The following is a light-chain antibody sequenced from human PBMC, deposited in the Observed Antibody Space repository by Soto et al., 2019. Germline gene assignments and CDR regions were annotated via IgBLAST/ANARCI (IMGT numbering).Light chain of an antibody. CDR3: TSFTSGSTPYV. CDR2: DVT. V-gene: IGLV2-14*03. CDR1: SRDVGGYNY. J-gene: IGLJ1*01. Sequence: QSVLTQPASVSVSPGQSITISCAGTSRDVGGYNYVSWYQQLPGKAPQLVIYDVTHRPSGVSDRFSGSRSGNTASLTISGLQAEDEADYYCTSFTSGSTPYVLGTGTKVTVL.